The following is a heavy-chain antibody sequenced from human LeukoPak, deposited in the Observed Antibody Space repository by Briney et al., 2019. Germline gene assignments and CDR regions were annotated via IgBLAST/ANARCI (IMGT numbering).Heavy chain of an antibody. V-gene: IGHV1-2*02. CDR2: INPNSDGT. CDR1: GYTFTGYY. CDR3: ARGAFQGSSWFDY. Sequence: GASVKVSCKASGYTFTGYYMHWVRQAPGQGLEWMGWINPNSDGTNYAQNFQGRVTMTRDTSISTAYMELSRLRSDDTAVYYCARGAFQGSSWFDYWGQGTLVTVSS. D-gene: IGHD6-13*01. J-gene: IGHJ4*02.